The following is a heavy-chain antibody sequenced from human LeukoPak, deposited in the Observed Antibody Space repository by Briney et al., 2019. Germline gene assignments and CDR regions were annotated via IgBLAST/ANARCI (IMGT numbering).Heavy chain of an antibody. CDR1: GYTFTGYY. CDR2: INPNSGGT. Sequence: ASVKVSCKASGYTFTGYYMHWVRQAPGQGLEWMGWINPNSGGTNYAQKFQGWVTMTRDTSISTACMELSRLRSDDTAVYYCARALSRDGYNSHFDYWGQGTLVTVSS. D-gene: IGHD5-24*01. CDR3: ARALSRDGYNSHFDY. J-gene: IGHJ4*02. V-gene: IGHV1-2*04.